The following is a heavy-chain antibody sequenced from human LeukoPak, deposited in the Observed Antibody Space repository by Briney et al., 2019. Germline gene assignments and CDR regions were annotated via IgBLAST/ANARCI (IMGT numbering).Heavy chain of an antibody. CDR3: ARDILDYYGSGRVRGRYFAY. Sequence: SETLSLTCTVSGGSISSGGYYWSWIRQHPGKGLEWIGYIYYSGSTYYNPSLKSRVTISVDTSKNQFSLQLSSVTAADTAVYYCARDILDYYGSGRVRGRYFAYWGQGTLVTVSS. V-gene: IGHV4-31*03. CDR2: IYYSGST. D-gene: IGHD3-10*01. J-gene: IGHJ4*02. CDR1: GGSISSGGYY.